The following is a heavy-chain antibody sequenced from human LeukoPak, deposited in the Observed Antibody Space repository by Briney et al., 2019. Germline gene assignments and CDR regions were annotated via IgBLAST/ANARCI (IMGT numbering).Heavy chain of an antibody. V-gene: IGHV3-30*02. CDR1: GFTFSSYG. D-gene: IGHD5-18*01. CDR2: IWYGGSNK. CDR3: AKSRIQLWLRAYYYYGMDV. Sequence: GGSLRLSCAASGFTFSSYGMHRVRQAPGKGLEWVAVIWYGGSNKYYADSVKGRFTISRDNSKNTLYLQMNSLRAEDTAVYYCAKSRIQLWLRAYYYYGMDVWGQGTTVTVSS. J-gene: IGHJ6*02.